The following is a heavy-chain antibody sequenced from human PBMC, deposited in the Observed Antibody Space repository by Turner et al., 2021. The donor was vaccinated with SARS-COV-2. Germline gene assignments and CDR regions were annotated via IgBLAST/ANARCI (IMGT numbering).Heavy chain of an antibody. V-gene: IGHV3-21*01. J-gene: IGHJ4*02. CDR1: GFTFSSYR. CDR3: AREKFGELFDY. D-gene: IGHD3-10*01. Sequence: EVQLVVSGGGLVKPGGSLRLSCAASGFTFSSYRLNWVRQAPGKGLEWISAISSHSSYKYYADSVKGRFTNSRDNAKNSLYLQMNGLGADDTSVYYCAREKFGELFDYWGQGTLVTVSS. CDR2: ISSHSSYK.